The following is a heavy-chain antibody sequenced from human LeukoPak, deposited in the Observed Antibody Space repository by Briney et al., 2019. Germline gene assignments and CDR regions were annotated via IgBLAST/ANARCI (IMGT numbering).Heavy chain of an antibody. CDR2: IYSGGST. V-gene: IGHV3-53*01. CDR3: AGGRTYSSSTLEDY. J-gene: IGHJ4*02. D-gene: IGHD6-13*01. Sequence: PGGSLRLSCAASGFTFSSYSMSWVRQAPGKGLEWVSVIYSGGSTHYTDSVKGRFTISRDNSKNTLYLQMDSLRADDTAVYYCAGGRTYSSSTLEDYWGQGTLVTVSS. CDR1: GFTFSSYS.